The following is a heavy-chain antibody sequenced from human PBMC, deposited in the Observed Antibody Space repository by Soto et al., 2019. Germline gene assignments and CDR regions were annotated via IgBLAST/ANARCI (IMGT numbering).Heavy chain of an antibody. V-gene: IGHV3-49*03. J-gene: IGHJ4*02. Sequence: GGSLRLSCATSGFTLAHDPINWSRQAPGKGLEWVAFIRTKGYGGTAEYAASVKGRFVISRDDSNRIAYLHMNSLRTEDTAVYYCSRVLDYAAPRGDYWGQGTLVTVSS. CDR2: IRTKGYGGTA. CDR1: GFTLAHDP. D-gene: IGHD4-17*01. CDR3: SRVLDYAAPRGDY.